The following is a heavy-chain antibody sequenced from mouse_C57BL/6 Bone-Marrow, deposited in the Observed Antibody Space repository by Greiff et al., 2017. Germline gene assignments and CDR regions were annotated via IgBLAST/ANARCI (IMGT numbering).Heavy chain of an antibody. D-gene: IGHD4-1*01. CDR3: AITGTFAY. CDR2: IYPGSGST. CDR1: GYTFTSYW. Sequence: QVQLQQPGAELVKPGASVKMSCKASGYTFTSYWITWVKQRPGQGLEWIGDIYPGSGSTNYNEKFKSKATLTVATSSSTAYMQLSSLTSEDSAVYYCAITGTFAYWGQGTLVTVSA. J-gene: IGHJ3*01. V-gene: IGHV1-55*01.